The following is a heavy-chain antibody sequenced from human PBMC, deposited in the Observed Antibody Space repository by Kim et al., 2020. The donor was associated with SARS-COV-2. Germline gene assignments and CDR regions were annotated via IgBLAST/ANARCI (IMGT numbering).Heavy chain of an antibody. Sequence: SETLSLTCTVSGGSISSSSYYWGWIRQPPGKGLEWIGSIYYSGSTYYNPSLKSRVTISVDTSKNQFSLKLSSVTAADTAVYYCVRAQGPWIQLWLRWYYFDYWGQGTLVTVSS. J-gene: IGHJ4*02. CDR3: VRAQGPWIQLWLRWYYFDY. CDR1: GGSISSSSYY. D-gene: IGHD5-18*01. CDR2: IYYSGST. V-gene: IGHV4-39*07.